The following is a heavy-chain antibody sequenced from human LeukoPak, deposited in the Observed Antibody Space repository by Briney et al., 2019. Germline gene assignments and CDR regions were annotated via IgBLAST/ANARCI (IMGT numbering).Heavy chain of an antibody. CDR1: GFTFSTYA. CDR3: AREKVDSSDY. CDR2: ISSSSSTI. D-gene: IGHD5-12*01. Sequence: GGSLRLSCAASGFTFSTYAITWIRQAPGKGLEWVSYISSSSSTIYYADSVKGRFTISRDNAQNSLYLQMNSLRDEDTAVYYCAREKVDSSDYWGQGTLVTVSS. J-gene: IGHJ4*02. V-gene: IGHV3-48*02.